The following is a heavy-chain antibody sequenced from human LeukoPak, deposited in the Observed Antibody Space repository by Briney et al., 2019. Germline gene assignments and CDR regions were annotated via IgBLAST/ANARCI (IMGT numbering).Heavy chain of an antibody. CDR1: GGTFSSYA. CDR2: IIPIFGTA. Sequence: SVKVSCKASGGTFSSYAISWVRQAPGQGLEWMGGIIPIFGTANYAQKFQGRVTITADKSTSTAYMELSSLRSEDTAVYYCARDLYYGSGSYHNFDYWGQGTLVTVSS. D-gene: IGHD3-10*01. CDR3: ARDLYYGSGSYHNFDY. J-gene: IGHJ4*02. V-gene: IGHV1-69*06.